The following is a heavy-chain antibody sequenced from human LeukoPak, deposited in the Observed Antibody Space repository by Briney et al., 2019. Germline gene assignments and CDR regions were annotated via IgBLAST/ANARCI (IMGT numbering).Heavy chain of an antibody. CDR1: GYTFTDYY. CDR3: ATDMKLISGQNYRGNPLPAFDI. Sequence: ASVKISCKVSGYTFTDYYMHWVQQAPGKGLEWMGLVDPEDGETIYAEKFQGRVTITADTSTDTAYMELSSLRSEDTAVYYCATDMKLISGQNYRGNPLPAFDIWGQGTMVTVSS. CDR2: VDPEDGET. J-gene: IGHJ3*02. V-gene: IGHV1-69-2*01. D-gene: IGHD1-26*01.